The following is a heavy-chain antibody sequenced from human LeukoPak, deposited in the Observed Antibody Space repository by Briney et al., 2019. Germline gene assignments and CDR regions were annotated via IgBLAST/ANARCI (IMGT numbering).Heavy chain of an antibody. J-gene: IGHJ3*02. CDR3: STGSGHAFDI. D-gene: IGHD3-10*01. V-gene: IGHV3-74*03. CDR1: GFTFSTYW. Sequence: GGSLRLSCAASGFTFSTYWINWVRQSPGKGLVWVALINGDGSTTTHADSVKGRFTISRDNAKNTAYLQMNSLRDEDTAVYYCSTGSGHAFDIWGRGTMVTVSS. CDR2: INGDGSTT.